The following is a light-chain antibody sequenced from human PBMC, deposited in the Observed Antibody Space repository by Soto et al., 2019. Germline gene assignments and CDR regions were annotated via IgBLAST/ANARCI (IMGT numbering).Light chain of an antibody. V-gene: IGKV3-15*01. CDR3: QQYNSWPLT. CDR1: QTIRNN. Sequence: EIVMTQSPATLSVSPGERATLSCRSSQTIRNNLAWYQQKPGQAPRLLIYVASTRATDIPARFSGSGSGTDFTLTISSRQSEDFAFYYCQQYNSWPLTFGGGTNVEIK. J-gene: IGKJ4*01. CDR2: VAS.